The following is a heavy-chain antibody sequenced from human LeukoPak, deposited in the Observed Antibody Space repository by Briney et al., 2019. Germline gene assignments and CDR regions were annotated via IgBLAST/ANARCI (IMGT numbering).Heavy chain of an antibody. CDR1: KFTSGHSFTNYW. CDR2: IIQDGSET. V-gene: IGHV3-7*01. J-gene: IGHJ4*02. CDR3: SAILYH. D-gene: IGHD2-2*01. Sequence: GGSLRLSCVASKFTSGHSFTNYWMSWVRQAPGKGLEWMANIIQDGSETYYVDSVKGRFTMSRDNAKKSVSLQMNSLRADDTAIYYCSAILYHWGQGTLVTVSS.